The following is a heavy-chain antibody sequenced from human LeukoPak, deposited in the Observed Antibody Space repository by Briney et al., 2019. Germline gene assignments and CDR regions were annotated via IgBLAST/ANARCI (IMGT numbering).Heavy chain of an antibody. D-gene: IGHD6-13*01. V-gene: IGHV3-30-3*01. CDR3: ARAGWYSSSWYLEDY. J-gene: IGHJ4*02. CDR2: ISYDGSNK. CDR1: GFTLSSYA. Sequence: GRSLRLSCAASGFTLSSYAMHWVRQAPGKGLEWVAVISYDGSNKYYADSVKGRFTISRDNSKNTLYLQMNSLRAEDTALYHCARAGWYSSSWYLEDYWGQGTLVTVSS.